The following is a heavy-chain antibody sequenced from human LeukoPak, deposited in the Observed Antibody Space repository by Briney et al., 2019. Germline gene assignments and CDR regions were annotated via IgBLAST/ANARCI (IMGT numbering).Heavy chain of an antibody. V-gene: IGHV3-7*01. CDR1: EFIFSGYW. CDR2: IKQDGSEK. Sequence: PGGSLRLSCAASEFIFSGYWMSWVRQAPGQGLEWVANIKQDGSEKQYVDSVRGRFTISRDNAKNSLYLQMNSLRVEDTAVYYCARDGFVGAADYWGQGTLVTVSS. D-gene: IGHD6-13*01. J-gene: IGHJ4*02. CDR3: ARDGFVGAADY.